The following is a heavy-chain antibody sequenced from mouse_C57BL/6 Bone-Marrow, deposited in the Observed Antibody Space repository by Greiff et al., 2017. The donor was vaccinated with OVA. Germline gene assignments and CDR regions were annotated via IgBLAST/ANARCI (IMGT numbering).Heavy chain of an antibody. CDR3: ARGDYCSSYWFAY. Sequence: QVQLKQSGAELARPGASVKLSCKASGYTFTSYGISWVKQRTGQGLEWIGEIYPRSGNTYYNEKFKGKATLTADKSSSTAYMELSSLTSEDSAVYFCARGDYCSSYWFAYWGQGTTLTVSA. V-gene: IGHV1-81*01. CDR1: GYTFTSYG. J-gene: IGHJ3*01. CDR2: IYPRSGNT. D-gene: IGHD1-1*01.